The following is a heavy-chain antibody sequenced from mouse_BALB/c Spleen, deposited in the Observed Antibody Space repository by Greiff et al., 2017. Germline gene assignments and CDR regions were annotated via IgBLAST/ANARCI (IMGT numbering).Heavy chain of an antibody. CDR3: ARDFDY. Sequence: EVQVVESGGGLVQPGGSLKLSCAASGFTFSSYGMSWVRQTPDKRLELVATINSNGGSTYYPDSVKGRFTISRDNAKNTLYLQMSSLKSEDTAMYYYARDFDYWGQGTTLTVSA. J-gene: IGHJ2*01. CDR1: GFTFSSYG. V-gene: IGHV5-6-3*01. CDR2: INSNGGST.